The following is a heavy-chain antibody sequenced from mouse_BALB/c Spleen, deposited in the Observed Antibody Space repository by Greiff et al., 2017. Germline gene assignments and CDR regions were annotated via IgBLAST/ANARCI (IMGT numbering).Heavy chain of an antibody. D-gene: IGHD2-1*01. CDR3: ARSDYGNSWFAY. V-gene: IGHV1-61*01. CDR1: GYSFTSYW. CDR2: NHPSDSET. J-gene: IGHJ3*01. Sequence: QVQLQQPGAELVRPGASVKLSCKASGYSFTSYWMNWVKQRPGQGLEWIGMNHPSDSETRLNQKFKDKATLTVDKSSSTAYMQLSSPTSEDSAVYYCARSDYGNSWFAYWGQGTLVTVSA.